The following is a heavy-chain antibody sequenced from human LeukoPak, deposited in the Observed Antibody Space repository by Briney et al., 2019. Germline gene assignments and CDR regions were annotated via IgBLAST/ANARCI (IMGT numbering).Heavy chain of an antibody. J-gene: IGHJ4*02. Sequence: GGSLRLSCAASGFTFSSYSMNWVRQAPGKGLEWVSSISSSSSYIYYADSVKGRFTISRDNAKNSLYLQMNSLRAEDTAVYYCARGNMVGYSGYEFDYWGQGTLVTVSS. CDR2: ISSSSSYI. CDR3: ARGNMVGYSGYEFDY. D-gene: IGHD5-12*01. CDR1: GFTFSSYS. V-gene: IGHV3-21*01.